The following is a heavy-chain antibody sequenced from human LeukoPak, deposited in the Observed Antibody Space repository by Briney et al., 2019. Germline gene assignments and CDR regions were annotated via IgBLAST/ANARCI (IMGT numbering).Heavy chain of an antibody. Sequence: GGSLRLSCAASGFTFNNYAMHWVRQAPGRGLEWVSGINWNGGSTGYADSVKGRFTISRNNAENSLYLQMNSLRAEDTALYYCAKDTDGAAAGTTWGHWGQGTLVTVSS. J-gene: IGHJ4*02. CDR3: AKDTDGAAAGTTWGH. D-gene: IGHD6-13*01. V-gene: IGHV3-20*04. CDR1: GFTFNNYA. CDR2: INWNGGST.